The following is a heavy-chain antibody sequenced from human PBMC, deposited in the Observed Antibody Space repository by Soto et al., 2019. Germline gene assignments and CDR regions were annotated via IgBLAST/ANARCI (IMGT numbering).Heavy chain of an antibody. D-gene: IGHD2-2*02. Sequence: GGSLRLSCAASVFTFSSYAMHWFRQAPGKGLEWVAVISYDGSNKYYAASVKGRFTISRDNSKNTLYLQMNSLRAEDTAVYYCARATHTERSYYYYGMDVWGQGTTVTVSS. CDR1: VFTFSSYA. CDR3: ARATHTERSYYYYGMDV. J-gene: IGHJ6*02. V-gene: IGHV3-30-3*01. CDR2: ISYDGSNK.